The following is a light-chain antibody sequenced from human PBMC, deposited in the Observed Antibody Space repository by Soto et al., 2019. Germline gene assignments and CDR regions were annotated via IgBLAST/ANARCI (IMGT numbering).Light chain of an antibody. Sequence: EIVLTQSPGTLSLSPGERATLSCRASQSVSSSYLAWYQQKPGQAPRLLIYGASSRATGIPDRFSGSGSGTDFTLTISRLEPGDFAVYYCQQYGSSQTVGGGTKVEIK. V-gene: IGKV3-20*01. J-gene: IGKJ4*01. CDR2: GAS. CDR3: QQYGSSQT. CDR1: QSVSSSY.